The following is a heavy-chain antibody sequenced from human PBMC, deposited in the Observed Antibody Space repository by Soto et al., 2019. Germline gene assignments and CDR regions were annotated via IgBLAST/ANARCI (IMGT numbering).Heavy chain of an antibody. J-gene: IGHJ3*02. V-gene: IGHV3-30*18. CDR1: GFTFSSYG. Sequence: GGSLRLSCAASGFTFSSYGMHWVRQAPGKGLEWVAVISYDGSNKYYADSVKGRFTISRDNSKNTLYLQMNSLRAEDTAVYYCAKDPGTQWLRLTLAFDIWGQGTMVTVSS. CDR2: ISYDGSNK. D-gene: IGHD5-12*01. CDR3: AKDPGTQWLRLTLAFDI.